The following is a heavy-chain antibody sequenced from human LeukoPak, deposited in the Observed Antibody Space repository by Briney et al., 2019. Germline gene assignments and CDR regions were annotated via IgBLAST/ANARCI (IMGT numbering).Heavy chain of an antibody. J-gene: IGHJ4*02. D-gene: IGHD3-22*01. Sequence: GGSLRLSCAASGFTFSSYAMSWVRQAPGKGLEWVSAISGSGGSTYYADSVKGRFTISRDNSKNTLYLQMNSLRAEDTAVYYCAKDPGYSYYYDSSGYYINWGQGTLVTVSS. CDR1: GFTFSSYA. V-gene: IGHV3-23*01. CDR2: ISGSGGST. CDR3: AKDPGYSYYYDSSGYYIN.